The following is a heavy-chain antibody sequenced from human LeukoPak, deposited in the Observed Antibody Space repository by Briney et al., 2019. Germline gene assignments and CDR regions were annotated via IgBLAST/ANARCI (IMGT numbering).Heavy chain of an antibody. V-gene: IGHV1-2*02. CDR2: INPNSDGT. CDR3: AAPLADQLDY. Sequence: ASVTVSFKASVYTFTVYYIHWVRQATGQGLEWMGWINPNSDGTNYAQKFQGRVTMTRDTSISTAYMELSRLRSDDTAVYYCAAPLADQLDYWGQGTPVTVSS. CDR1: VYTFTVYY. J-gene: IGHJ4*02. D-gene: IGHD2-15*01.